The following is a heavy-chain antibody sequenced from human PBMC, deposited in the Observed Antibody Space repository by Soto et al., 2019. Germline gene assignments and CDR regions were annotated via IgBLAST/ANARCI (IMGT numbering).Heavy chain of an antibody. CDR1: GFTFEEYA. CDR2: ISCNSGGI. J-gene: IGHJ4*02. D-gene: IGHD3-16*02. V-gene: IGHV3-9*01. CDR3: AKDLAVGGVIVYIFDY. Sequence: EVQLVESGGGLVQPGRSLRLSCEASGFTFEEYAMHWVRQAPGKGLEWVSGISCNSGGIAYADSVKGRFTIARDNAKNSLYLQMNSLRAEDTALYYCAKDLAVGGVIVYIFDYWGQGTLVTVSS.